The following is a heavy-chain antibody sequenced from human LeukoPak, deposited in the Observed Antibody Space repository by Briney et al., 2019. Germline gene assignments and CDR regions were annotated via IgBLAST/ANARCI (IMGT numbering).Heavy chain of an antibody. Sequence: GGSLRLSCAASGFTFSRYWMHWVRQAPGKSLVWVSLINSDGSTTNYAGSVKGRFTISRDNAKNSVYLQMNSLRAEDTAVYYCARTNSGGFDPWGQGTLVTVSS. CDR1: GFTFSRYW. CDR2: INSDGSTT. D-gene: IGHD2-21*01. V-gene: IGHV3-74*01. CDR3: ARTNSGGFDP. J-gene: IGHJ5*02.